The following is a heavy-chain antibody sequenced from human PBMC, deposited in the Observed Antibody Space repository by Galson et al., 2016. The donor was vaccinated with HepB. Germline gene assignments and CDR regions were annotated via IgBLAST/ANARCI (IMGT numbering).Heavy chain of an antibody. CDR2: VFFSGTS. Sequence: SETLSLTCTVSGGSISTYSWSWIRQPPGKGLEWIGYVFFSGTSNYNPSLKSRVTISIAPSKNQFSLRLTSVTAADTAVYYCPRDGGPGSFDSWGQGTLVTVSS. V-gene: IGHV4-59*01. CDR1: GGSISTYS. CDR3: PRDGGPGSFDS. D-gene: IGHD6-25*01. J-gene: IGHJ4*02.